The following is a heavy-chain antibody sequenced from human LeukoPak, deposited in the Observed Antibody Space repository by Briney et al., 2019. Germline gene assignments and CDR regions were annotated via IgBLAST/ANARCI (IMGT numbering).Heavy chain of an antibody. CDR1: GGSISSYY. Sequence: SETLSLTCTVSGGSISSYYWSWIRQPAGKGLEWIGRIYTSGSTNYNPSLKSRVTLSVDTSKNQFSLKLSSVTAADTAVYYCARGRTTVTAHQLDPWGQGTLVTVSS. CDR3: ARGRTTVTAHQLDP. V-gene: IGHV4-4*07. CDR2: IYTSGST. D-gene: IGHD4-17*01. J-gene: IGHJ5*02.